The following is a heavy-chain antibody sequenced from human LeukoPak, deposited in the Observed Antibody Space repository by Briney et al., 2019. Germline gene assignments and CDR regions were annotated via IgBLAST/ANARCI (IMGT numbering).Heavy chain of an antibody. J-gene: IGHJ4*02. V-gene: IGHV3-21*01. CDR1: GFTFSSYS. D-gene: IGHD5-24*01. CDR3: ARDKGVDRDGYNFRRGLDY. Sequence: PGGSLRLSCAASGFTFSSYSMKWVRQAPGKGLEWVSSISSSSSYIYYADSVKGRFTISRDNAKNSLYLRMNSLRAEDTAVYYCARDKGVDRDGYNFRRGLDYWGQGTLVTVSS. CDR2: ISSSSSYI.